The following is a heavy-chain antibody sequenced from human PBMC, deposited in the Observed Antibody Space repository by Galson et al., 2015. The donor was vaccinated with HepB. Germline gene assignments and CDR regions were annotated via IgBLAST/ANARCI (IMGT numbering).Heavy chain of an antibody. CDR1: GFAFGTYS. CDR2: MDSTGNYI. J-gene: IGHJ4*02. D-gene: IGHD1-26*01. CDR3: ARSILRARHFDY. Sequence: SLRLSCAASGFAFGTYSMNWVRQAPGKGLEWVSSMDSTGNYIYYADSVKGRFTISRDNAENSLYLQMNSLRAEDTAVYYCARSILRARHFDYWGQGTLLTVSS. V-gene: IGHV3-21*01.